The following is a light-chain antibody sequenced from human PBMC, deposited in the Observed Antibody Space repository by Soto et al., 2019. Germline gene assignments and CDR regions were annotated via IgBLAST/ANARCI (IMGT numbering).Light chain of an antibody. CDR3: QQYDTGPPS. CDR2: DGS. J-gene: IGKJ2*01. Sequence: DIQMTQSPSSLSASVGDRVTITCQASQDITNYLNWYQQKPGQAPKLLIYDGSNVEAEVPSRFSGSGSGTDFTFTITSLQPEDFATYYCQQYDTGPPSFGQGTKLDVK. V-gene: IGKV1-33*01. CDR1: QDITNY.